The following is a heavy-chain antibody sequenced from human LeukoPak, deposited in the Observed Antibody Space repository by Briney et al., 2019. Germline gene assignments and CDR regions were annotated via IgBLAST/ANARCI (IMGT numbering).Heavy chain of an antibody. CDR3: AKSHASIWNVYDY. V-gene: IGHV3-23*01. D-gene: IGHD6-13*01. CDR2: ITAGGDST. J-gene: IGHJ4*02. CDR1: GFTFSGYA. Sequence: GGSLRLSCAASGFTFSGYAMSWVRLAPGEGLEWVSAITAGGDSTYYAESVKGRFTISRDNLKDMVFLQMSTLRAEDTAIYYCAKSHASIWNVYDYWGSEPWSPSPQ.